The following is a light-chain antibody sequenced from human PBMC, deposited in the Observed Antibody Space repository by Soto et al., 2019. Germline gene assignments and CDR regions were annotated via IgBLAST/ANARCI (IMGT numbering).Light chain of an antibody. Sequence: DIQMTQTPSTLSASVGDRVTITCRASQSISNWLAWYQQKPGKAPKLLIYKASILENGVPSRFTGSGSETEFTLSIHGLQPDDFATYYCQQFDAYASTFGQGTQLEMK. CDR2: KAS. CDR3: QQFDAYAST. J-gene: IGKJ2*01. CDR1: QSISNW. V-gene: IGKV1-5*03.